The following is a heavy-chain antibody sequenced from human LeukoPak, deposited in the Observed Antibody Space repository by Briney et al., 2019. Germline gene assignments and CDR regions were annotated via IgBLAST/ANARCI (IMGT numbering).Heavy chain of an antibody. CDR2: ISTDGSAT. CDR1: GFTFSNYW. CDR3: ARDVAMSQDY. V-gene: IGHV3-74*01. D-gene: IGHD5-18*01. J-gene: IGHJ4*02. Sequence: PGGSLRLSYAASGFTFSNYWMQWVRQVPGKGLVWVSLISTDGSATRYADSVKGRFTISRDNAKNTVYLQMNSLRAEDTAVYYCARDVAMSQDYWGQGILVTVSS.